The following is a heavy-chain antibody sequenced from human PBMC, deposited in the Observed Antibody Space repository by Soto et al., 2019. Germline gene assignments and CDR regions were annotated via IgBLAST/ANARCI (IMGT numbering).Heavy chain of an antibody. V-gene: IGHV1-18*01. J-gene: IGHJ6*03. CDR1: GYTFTSYG. Sequence: ASVKVSCKASGYTFTSYGISWVRQAPGQGLEWMGWISAYNGNTNYAQKLQGRVTMTTDTSTSTACMELRSLRSDDTALYYCARVPAAYYYYYYMDVWGKGTTVTVSS. D-gene: IGHD2-2*01. CDR3: ARVPAAYYYYYYMDV. CDR2: ISAYNGNT.